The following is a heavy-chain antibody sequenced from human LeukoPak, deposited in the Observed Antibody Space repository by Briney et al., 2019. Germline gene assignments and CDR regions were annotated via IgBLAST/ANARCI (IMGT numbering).Heavy chain of an antibody. Sequence: GGSLRLSCAASGFTFDDYAMHWVRQAPGKGLEWVSGISWTSGIIGYADSVKGRFTISRDNAKNSLYLQMNSLRAEDTAVYYCARDGTYSSGWIFQHWGQGTLVTVSS. D-gene: IGHD6-19*01. CDR1: GFTFDDYA. J-gene: IGHJ1*01. CDR2: ISWTSGII. V-gene: IGHV3-9*01. CDR3: ARDGTYSSGWIFQH.